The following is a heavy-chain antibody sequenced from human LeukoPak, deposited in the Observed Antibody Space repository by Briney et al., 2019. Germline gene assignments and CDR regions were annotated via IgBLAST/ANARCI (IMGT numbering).Heavy chain of an antibody. V-gene: IGHV4-59*01. J-gene: IGHJ4*02. CDR1: GGSISSYY. CDR2: IYYGGST. CDR3: ARYISGTSQVFDY. D-gene: IGHD1-20*01. Sequence: SETLSLTCTVSGGSISSYYWSWIRQPPGKGLEWIGYIYYGGSTNYNPSFKNRVTISVDTSKNQFSLKLSSVTAADTAVYYCARYISGTSQVFDYWGRGTLVTVSS.